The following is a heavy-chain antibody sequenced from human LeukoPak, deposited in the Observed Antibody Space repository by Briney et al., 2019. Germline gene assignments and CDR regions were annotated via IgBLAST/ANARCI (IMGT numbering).Heavy chain of an antibody. CDR3: VGGSYYFDY. CDR2: INSDGSTT. D-gene: IGHD1-26*01. J-gene: IGHJ4*02. Sequence: GGSLRLSCAASGFTFSSYWMHWVRQAPGKGLVWVSRINSDGSTTSYADSVKGRITISRDNAKNTLYLQMNSLRAEDTAVYYCVGGSYYFDYWGQGTLVTVSS. V-gene: IGHV3-74*01. CDR1: GFTFSSYW.